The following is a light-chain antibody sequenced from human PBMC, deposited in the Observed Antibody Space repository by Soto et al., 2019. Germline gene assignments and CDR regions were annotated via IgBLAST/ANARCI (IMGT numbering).Light chain of an antibody. CDR2: CAS. V-gene: IGKV3-20*01. J-gene: IGKJ4*01. CDR1: PTVTSTF. Sequence: EIGLTQSPGTLSLSPGERATLSCRACPTVTSTFSAWYQAHPGQAPRLLIPCASSRATGIPAWFSRSGSGTDFTLTFSSLEPEAFAVYYCPPSGRSLGFAFGGG. CDR3: PPSGRSLGFA.